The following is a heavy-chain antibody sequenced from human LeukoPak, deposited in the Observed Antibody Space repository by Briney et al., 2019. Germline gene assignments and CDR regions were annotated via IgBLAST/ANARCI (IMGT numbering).Heavy chain of an antibody. V-gene: IGHV3-7*01. Sequence: PGGSPRLSCEGSGFTFSNYWMGWVRQAPGKGLQWVASIKTDGSEKYYVDSVKGRFTISRDNAKNSLYLQMNSLRAEDTAVYYCATYSSLNRREFQFWGQGTLLTVSS. CDR1: GFTFSNYW. D-gene: IGHD3-22*01. CDR3: ATYSSLNRREFQF. CDR2: IKTDGSEK. J-gene: IGHJ1*01.